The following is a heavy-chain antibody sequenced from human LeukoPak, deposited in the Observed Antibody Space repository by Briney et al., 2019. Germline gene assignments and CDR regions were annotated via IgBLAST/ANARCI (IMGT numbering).Heavy chain of an antibody. D-gene: IGHD7-27*01. J-gene: IGHJ4*02. CDR2: ISSSSSFI. CDR3: ARGHSWGLAFDY. Sequence: GGSLRLSCAASGFTFSSYNMGWVRQAPGKGLEWVSSISSSSSFIHYADSLKGRFTISRDNAQNSLYLQMTSLRAEDTALYYCARGHSWGLAFDYWGQGTLVTVSS. V-gene: IGHV3-21*01. CDR1: GFTFSSYN.